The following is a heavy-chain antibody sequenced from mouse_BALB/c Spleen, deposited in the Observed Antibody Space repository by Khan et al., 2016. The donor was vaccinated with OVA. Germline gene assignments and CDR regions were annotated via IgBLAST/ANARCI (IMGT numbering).Heavy chain of an antibody. J-gene: IGHJ4*01. D-gene: IGHD2-10*01. CDR3: ARQPYYHYNVMDY. CDR1: GFSLTNYG. V-gene: IGHV2-6-1*01. Sequence: VQLVESGPGLVAPSQSLSITCTISGFSLTNYGVHWVRQPPGKGLEWLVVIWSDGSTTYNSALKYRLTIIKDNSKSQVFLKMNSLQTDETATYFGARQPYYHYNVMDYWGQGASVPVSS. CDR2: IWSDGST.